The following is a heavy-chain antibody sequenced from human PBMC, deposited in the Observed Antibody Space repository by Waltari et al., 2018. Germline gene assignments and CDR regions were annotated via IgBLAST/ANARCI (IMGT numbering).Heavy chain of an antibody. CDR3: ARGNDYIWGSYRSSDAFDI. V-gene: IGHV4-39*07. Sequence: QLQLQESGPGLVKPSETLSLTCTVSGGSISSSSYYWGWIRQPPGKGLGWIGSIYYSGSTYYNPSLKSRVTISVVTSKNQFSLKLSSVTAADTAVYYCARGNDYIWGSYRSSDAFDIWGQGTMVTVSS. J-gene: IGHJ3*02. D-gene: IGHD3-16*02. CDR2: IYYSGST. CDR1: GGSISSSSYY.